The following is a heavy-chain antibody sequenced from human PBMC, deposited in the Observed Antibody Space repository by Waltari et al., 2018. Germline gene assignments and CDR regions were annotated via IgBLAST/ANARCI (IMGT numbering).Heavy chain of an antibody. Sequence: QVQLQESGPGLVKPSQTLSLTCTVSGDSISSGDYYWSWIRQPPGKGLEWIGYIYYSGSTYYSPSLKSRVTISVDTSKNQFSLKLSSVTAADTAVYYCARARYYYDSSGYVLDYWGQGTLVTVSS. J-gene: IGHJ4*02. D-gene: IGHD3-22*01. V-gene: IGHV4-30-4*08. CDR1: GDSISSGDYY. CDR3: ARARYYYDSSGYVLDY. CDR2: IYYSGST.